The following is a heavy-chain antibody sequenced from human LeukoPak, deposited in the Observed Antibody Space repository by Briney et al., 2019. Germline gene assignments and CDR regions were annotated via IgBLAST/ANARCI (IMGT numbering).Heavy chain of an antibody. Sequence: GGSLRLSCAASGFTFSSSAMHWVRQAPGKGPEWVAVSSFDGSHNYYADSVKGRFTISRDNSKNTLYLQMNSLRAEDTAVYYCAQWLVTANYFDYWGQGTLVTVSS. V-gene: IGHV3-30-3*01. CDR2: SSFDGSHN. CDR1: GFTFSSSA. CDR3: AQWLVTANYFDY. D-gene: IGHD6-19*01. J-gene: IGHJ4*02.